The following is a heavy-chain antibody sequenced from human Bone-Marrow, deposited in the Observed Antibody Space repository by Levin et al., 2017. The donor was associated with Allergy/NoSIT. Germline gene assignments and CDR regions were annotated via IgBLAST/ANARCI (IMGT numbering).Heavy chain of an antibody. CDR2: IDYSGST. D-gene: IGHD3-10*01. CDR1: GGSISSGFYY. J-gene: IGHJ4*02. Sequence: SCSVSGGSISSGFYYWNWIRHHPGKGLEWIGYIDYSGSTYYNYNPSLKSRVTISRDTSERQFSLKLYSVTAADTAVYYCARSGHASGSSIRGNYFDYWGQGTLVTVSS. V-gene: IGHV4-31*03. CDR3: ARSGHASGSSIRGNYFDY.